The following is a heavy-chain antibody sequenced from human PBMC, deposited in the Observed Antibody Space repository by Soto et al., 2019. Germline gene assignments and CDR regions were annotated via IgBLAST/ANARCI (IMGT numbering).Heavy chain of an antibody. CDR1: GYTFTDYY. CDR3: ARDSLALFDS. V-gene: IGHV1-69-2*01. J-gene: IGHJ4*02. Sequence: ASVKVSCKVSGYTFTDYYMHWVQQAPGKGXEXMXXXDXEXGXTXXXXKFQGRVTITADRSMNQFSLKLSSVTPADTAVYYCARDSLALFDSWGQGTVVTVSS. D-gene: IGHD5-12*01. CDR2: XDXEXGXT.